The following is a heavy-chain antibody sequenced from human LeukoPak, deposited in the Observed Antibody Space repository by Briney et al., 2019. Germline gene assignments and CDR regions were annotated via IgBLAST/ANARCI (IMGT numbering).Heavy chain of an antibody. D-gene: IGHD4-11*01. Sequence: ASVKVSCKASGGAFSNYATSWVRQAPGQGLEWMGGIIPLFRTPNYAQRFLGRITITADESTKTVFMELRSLRSDDTAMYYCATMYDSNSHYLRDFDYWGQGTLVTVSS. J-gene: IGHJ4*02. CDR2: IIPLFRTP. CDR3: ATMYDSNSHYLRDFDY. V-gene: IGHV1-69*13. CDR1: GGAFSNYA.